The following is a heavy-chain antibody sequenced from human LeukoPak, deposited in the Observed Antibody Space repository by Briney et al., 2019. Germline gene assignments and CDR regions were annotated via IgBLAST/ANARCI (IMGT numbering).Heavy chain of an antibody. CDR2: INHSGST. CDR3: ARGPTIVVVPAAILPYYGMDV. CDR1: GGSFSGYY. D-gene: IGHD2-2*02. J-gene: IGHJ6*02. Sequence: PSETLSLTCAVYGGSFSGYYWSWIRQPPGKGLEWIGEINHSGSTNYSPSLKSRVTISVDTSKNQFSLKLSSVTAADTAVYYCARGPTIVVVPAAILPYYGMDVWGQGTTVTVSS. V-gene: IGHV4-34*01.